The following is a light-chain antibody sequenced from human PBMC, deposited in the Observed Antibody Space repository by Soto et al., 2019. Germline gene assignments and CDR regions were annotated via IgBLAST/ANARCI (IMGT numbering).Light chain of an antibody. CDR2: RND. CDR3: ASWDDGVGARV. J-gene: IGLJ3*02. V-gene: IGLV1-47*01. CDR1: ASNIGINY. Sequence: QSALTQPPSASATPGQRVTISCSGSASNIGINYVYWFQQLPGTAPKLLIYRNDQRPSGVPNRFSGSKSGTSASLAISGLRSEVEADYHCASWDDGVGARVFGGGTKVTVL.